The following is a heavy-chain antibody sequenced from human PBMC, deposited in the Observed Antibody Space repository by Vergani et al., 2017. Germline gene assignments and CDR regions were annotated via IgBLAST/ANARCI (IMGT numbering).Heavy chain of an antibody. V-gene: IGHV1-46*01. CDR1: GYPFTSYY. J-gene: IGHJ4*02. CDR3: ARFSALGGTE. CDR2: INPSGGST. Sequence: QVQLVQSGAEVKKPGASVKVSCKASGYPFTSYYMHWVRQAPGQGLEWMGIINPSGGSTSYAQKFQGRVTMTRDTSTSTVDMELSSLRSEDTAVYYCARFSALGGTEWGQGRLVTVSA. D-gene: IGHD6-19*01.